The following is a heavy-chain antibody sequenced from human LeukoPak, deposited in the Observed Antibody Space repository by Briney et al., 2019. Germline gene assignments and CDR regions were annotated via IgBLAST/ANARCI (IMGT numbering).Heavy chain of an antibody. CDR2: ISGDGGST. CDR3: AKGRYFDWLLFY. D-gene: IGHD3-9*01. CDR1: GFTFDDYA. J-gene: IGHJ4*02. V-gene: IGHV3-43*02. Sequence: GGSLRLSCAASGFTFDDYAMHWVRQAPGKGLEWVSLISGDGGSTYYADSEKGRFTISRDNSKNSLYLQMNSLRTEDTALYYCAKGRYFDWLLFYWGQGTLVTVSS.